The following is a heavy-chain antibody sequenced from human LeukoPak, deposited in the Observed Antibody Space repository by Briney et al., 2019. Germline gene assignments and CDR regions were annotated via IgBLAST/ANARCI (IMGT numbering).Heavy chain of an antibody. CDR1: GFTFSSYG. J-gene: IGHJ4*02. D-gene: IGHD1-14*01. Sequence: GGSLRLSCGASGFTFSSYGMLWIRQSPGKGLEWVAFIRYDGNIKFYADSMKGRFTISRDNSKNTLYLHINSLRPEDTALYYCVKDNPLDYWGQGTLVIVSS. CDR2: IRYDGNIK. CDR3: VKDNPLDY. V-gene: IGHV3-30*02.